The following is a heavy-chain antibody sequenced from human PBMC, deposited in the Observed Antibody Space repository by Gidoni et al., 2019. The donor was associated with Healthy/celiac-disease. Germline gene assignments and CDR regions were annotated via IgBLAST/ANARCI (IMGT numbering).Heavy chain of an antibody. CDR3: ARVGYCSSTSCHGGFDI. CDR1: GGTFSSYA. D-gene: IGHD2-2*01. J-gene: IGHJ3*02. Sequence: QVQLVQSGAEVKKPGSSVKVSCKASGGTFSSYAISWVRQAPGHGLEWMGGIIPIFGTANYAQKFQGRVTITADESTSTAYMELSSLRSEDTAVYYCARVGYCSSTSCHGGFDIWGQGTMVTVSS. V-gene: IGHV1-69*01. CDR2: IIPIFGTA.